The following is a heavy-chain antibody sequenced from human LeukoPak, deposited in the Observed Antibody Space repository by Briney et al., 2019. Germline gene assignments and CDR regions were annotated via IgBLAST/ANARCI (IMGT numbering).Heavy chain of an antibody. CDR2: IYSGSST. D-gene: IGHD3-10*01. CDR3: ARHRVLLWFGEPQAAEFDY. J-gene: IGHJ4*01. CDR1: GFTVSSNY. Sequence: GGSLRLSCAASGFTVSSNYMSWVRQAPGKGLEWVSVIYSGSSTYYADSVKGRFTISRDNSKNTLYLQMNSLRAEDTAVYYCARHRVLLWFGEPQAAEFDYWGQEPWSPSPQ. V-gene: IGHV3-53*01.